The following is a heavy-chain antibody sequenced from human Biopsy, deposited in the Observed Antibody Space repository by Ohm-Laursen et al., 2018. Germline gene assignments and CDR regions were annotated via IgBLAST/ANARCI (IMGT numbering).Heavy chain of an antibody. CDR3: AADADGYYTEFDY. CDR2: IVPILGHL. V-gene: IGHV1-69*04. J-gene: IGHJ4*02. Sequence: SVKVSCKASGGPSSNYAFSWVRQAPGQGPEWVGRIVPILGHLNYAQRFQGRVSITADKSTTYVYMELSRLTSGDTAVYYCAADADGYYTEFDYWGPGTLVTVSS. CDR1: GGPSSNYA. D-gene: IGHD3-3*01.